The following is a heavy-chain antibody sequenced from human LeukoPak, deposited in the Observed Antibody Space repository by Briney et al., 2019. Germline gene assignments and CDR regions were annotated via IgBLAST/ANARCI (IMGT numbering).Heavy chain of an antibody. V-gene: IGHV3-7*01. CDR3: AKDREQRWLQLFSCFSAWYY. CDR1: GFTFSSYA. D-gene: IGHD5-24*01. CDR2: IKQEGSEK. J-gene: IGHJ4*02. Sequence: GGSLRLSCAASGFTFSSYAMSWVRQAPGKGMEWVAHIKQEGSEKYYVDSVKGRFTIYRDNDKNSLYMQMNSLRAQDTAVYYCAKDREQRWLQLFSCFSAWYYCGQGTLVTVSS.